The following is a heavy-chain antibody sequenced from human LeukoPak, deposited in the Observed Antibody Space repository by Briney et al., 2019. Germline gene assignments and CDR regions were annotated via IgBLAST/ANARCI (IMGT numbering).Heavy chain of an antibody. CDR2: IYPGDSDT. CDR3: ARLPVCIAAACHAWFDP. Sequence: GESLKIFCKGSGYRFSSYWIEWVRQMPGKGLEWMGIIYPGDSDTRYSPSFQGQVTISADKSISTAYLQWSSLKALDAAMYYCARLPVCIAAACHAWFDPWGQGTLVTVSS. J-gene: IGHJ5*02. CDR1: GYRFSSYW. D-gene: IGHD6-13*01. V-gene: IGHV5-51*01.